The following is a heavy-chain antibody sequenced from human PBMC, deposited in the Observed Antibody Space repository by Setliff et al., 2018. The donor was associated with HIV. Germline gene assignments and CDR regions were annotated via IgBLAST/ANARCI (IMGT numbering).Heavy chain of an antibody. CDR2: IYTSGDT. D-gene: IGHD5-18*01. CDR3: ARSPGVDTNMAFDY. Sequence: TLSLTCTVSGGSISSYYWSWIRQPPGKGLEWIGYIYTSGDTNYNPSLKSRVTISADMSKNQFSLKLSSVTAADTAVYYCARSPGVDTNMAFDYWGRGTLVTVSS. J-gene: IGHJ4*02. CDR1: GGSISSYY. V-gene: IGHV4-59*01.